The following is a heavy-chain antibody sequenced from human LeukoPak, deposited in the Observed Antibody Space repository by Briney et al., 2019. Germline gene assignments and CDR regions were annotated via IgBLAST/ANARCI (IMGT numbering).Heavy chain of an antibody. CDR1: GFTFSDYN. CDR2: ITNSGSTI. J-gene: IGHJ6*02. D-gene: IGHD3-9*01. Sequence: GGSLRLSCAASGFTFSDYNMNWLRQAPGKGLEWVSYITNSGSTIRYADSVKGRFTISRDNAKDSLYLQMNSLRAEDTAVYYCARSIGLTGGGVDVWGQGTTVTVSS. V-gene: IGHV3-11*01. CDR3: ARSIGLTGGGVDV.